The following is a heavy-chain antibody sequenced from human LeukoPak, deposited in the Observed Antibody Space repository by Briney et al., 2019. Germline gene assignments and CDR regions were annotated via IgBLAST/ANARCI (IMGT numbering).Heavy chain of an antibody. V-gene: IGHV1-69*04. CDR1: GGTFSSYA. CDR3: ARARLHAMVRGVIDGMDV. D-gene: IGHD3-10*01. J-gene: IGHJ6*02. CDR2: IIPILGIA. Sequence: GSSVEVSCKASGGTFSSYAISWVRQAPGQGLEWMGRIIPILGIANYAQKFQGRVTITADKSTSAAYMKLSSLRSEDTAVYYCARARLHAMVRGVIDGMDVWGQGTTVTVSS.